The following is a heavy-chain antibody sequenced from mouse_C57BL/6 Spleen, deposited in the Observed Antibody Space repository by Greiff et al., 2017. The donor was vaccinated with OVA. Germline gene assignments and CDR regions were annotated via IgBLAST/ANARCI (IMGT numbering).Heavy chain of an antibody. D-gene: IGHD1-1*01. CDR3: ARSTYGGRSAWFAY. J-gene: IGHJ3*01. V-gene: IGHV1-80*01. CDR1: GYAFSSYW. CDR2: IYPGDGDT. Sequence: VQLQQSGAELVKPGASVKISCKASGYAFSSYWMNWVKQRPGKGLEWIGQIYPGDGDTNYNGKFKGKATLTADKSSSTAYMQLSSLTSEDSAVYFCARSTYGGRSAWFAYWGQGTLVTVSA.